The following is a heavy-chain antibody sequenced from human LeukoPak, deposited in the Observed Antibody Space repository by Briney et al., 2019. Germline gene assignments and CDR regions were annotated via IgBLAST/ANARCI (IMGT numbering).Heavy chain of an antibody. CDR2: ISYDGSNK. J-gene: IGHJ4*02. Sequence: GRSLRLSCAASGFTFSSYGMHWVRQAPGKGLEWVAVISYDGSNKYYADSVKGRFTISRDNSKNTLYLQMNSLGAEDTAVYYCAKDHSYDYGGNPAFDYWGQGTLVTVSS. CDR3: AKDHSYDYGGNPAFDY. D-gene: IGHD4-23*01. CDR1: GFTFSSYG. V-gene: IGHV3-30*18.